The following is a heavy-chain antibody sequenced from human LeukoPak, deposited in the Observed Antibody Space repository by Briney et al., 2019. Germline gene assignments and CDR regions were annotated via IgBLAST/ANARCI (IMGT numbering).Heavy chain of an antibody. CDR3: ASSPTNTADFDV. V-gene: IGHV6-1*01. J-gene: IGHJ3*01. CDR1: GDSVSSNSAA. D-gene: IGHD2-8*01. Sequence: SQTLSLTCAISGDSVSSNSAACNWIRQSPSRGLEWLGRTYYRSKWYNDYAVSVKGRITINPDTSKNQFSLQLNSVTPEDTAVYFCASSPTNTADFDVWGQGAMVTVSS. CDR2: TYYRSKWYN.